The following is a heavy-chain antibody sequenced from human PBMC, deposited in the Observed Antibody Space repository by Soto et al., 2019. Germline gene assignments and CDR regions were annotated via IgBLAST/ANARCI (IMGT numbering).Heavy chain of an antibody. CDR2: ISAYNGNT. J-gene: IGHJ5*02. D-gene: IGHD1-26*01. CDR1: GYTFTSYG. Sequence: QVQLVQSGAEVKKPGASVKVSCKASGYTFTSYGISWVRQAPGQGLEWMGWISAYNGNTNYAQKLQGRVTMTTVTSTSTAYMDLRSLRSDDTAVYYFVSASGSAYWFDPWGQGTLVTVSS. CDR3: VSASGSAYWFDP. V-gene: IGHV1-18*01.